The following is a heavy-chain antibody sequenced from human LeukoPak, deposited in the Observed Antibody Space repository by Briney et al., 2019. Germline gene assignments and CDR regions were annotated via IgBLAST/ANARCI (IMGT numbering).Heavy chain of an antibody. V-gene: IGHV4-34*01. Sequence: SETLSLTRSVSGGSFSKYYWSWGCPPPGKGLGWVGEINHSGSTNYNPSLKSRVTISVDTSKNQFSLKLSSVTAADTAVYYCARVGAGGPRRALDVWGQGTMVTVSS. CDR3: ARVGAGGPRRALDV. J-gene: IGHJ3*01. CDR2: INHSGST. D-gene: IGHD6-13*01. CDR1: GGSFSKYY.